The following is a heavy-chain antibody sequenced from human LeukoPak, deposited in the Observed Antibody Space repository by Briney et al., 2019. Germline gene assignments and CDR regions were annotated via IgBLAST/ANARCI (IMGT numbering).Heavy chain of an antibody. CDR3: ASYDFWSGYYQDY. V-gene: IGHV3-7*01. CDR2: IKQDGSEK. D-gene: IGHD3-3*01. J-gene: IGHJ4*02. Sequence: GGSLRLSCAASGFTFSSYWMSWVRQAPGKGLEWVANIKQDGSEKYYVDSVKGRFTISGDNAKNSLYLQMNSLRAEDTAVYYCASYDFWSGYYQDYWGQGTLVTVSS. CDR1: GFTFSSYW.